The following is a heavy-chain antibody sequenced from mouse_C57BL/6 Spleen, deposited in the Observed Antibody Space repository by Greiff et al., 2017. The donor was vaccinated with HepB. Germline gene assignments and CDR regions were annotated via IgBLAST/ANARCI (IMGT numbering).Heavy chain of an antibody. CDR3: ARDGGNYWYFDV. CDR1: GFTFSDYY. Sequence: EVQLVESGGGLVQPGGSLKLSCAASGFTFSDYYMYWVRQTPEKRLEWVAYISNGGGSTYYPDTVKGRFTISRDNAKNTLYLQMSRLKSEDTAMYYCARDGGNYWYFDVWGTGTTVTVSS. V-gene: IGHV5-12*01. CDR2: ISNGGGST. J-gene: IGHJ1*03. D-gene: IGHD1-1*02.